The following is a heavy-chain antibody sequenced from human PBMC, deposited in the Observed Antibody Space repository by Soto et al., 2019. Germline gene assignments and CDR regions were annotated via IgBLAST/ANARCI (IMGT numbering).Heavy chain of an antibody. CDR3: ALSNRGHRGERVTGTTVHDY. Sequence: QVQLVQSGAEVKKPGASVKVSCKASGYTFTGYYMHWVRMAPGQGLEWMGWINPNSGGTNYAQQFQGRVTMTRDTSISAADMELSRLRPDDTDVYYCALSNRGHRGERVTGTTVHDYWGQGTLVTVSS. V-gene: IGHV1-2*02. CDR1: GYTFTGYY. J-gene: IGHJ4*02. D-gene: IGHD1-7*01. CDR2: INPNSGGT.